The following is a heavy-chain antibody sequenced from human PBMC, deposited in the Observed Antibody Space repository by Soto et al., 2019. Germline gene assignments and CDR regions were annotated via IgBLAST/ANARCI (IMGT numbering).Heavy chain of an antibody. J-gene: IGHJ6*02. V-gene: IGHV3-23*01. CDR1: GFTFSSYG. Sequence: GGSLRLSCAASGFTFSSYGLNWVRQAPGKGLEWVSAISSSGGSTYYADSVKGRFTVSRDNSNNTLYLQMSSLRADDTAVYYCAKGRSYYYYYGVDVWGQGTTVTVSS. CDR2: ISSSGGST. CDR3: AKGRSYYYYYGVDV.